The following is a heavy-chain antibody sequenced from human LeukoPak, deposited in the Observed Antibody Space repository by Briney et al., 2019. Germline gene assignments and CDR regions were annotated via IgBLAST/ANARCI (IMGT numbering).Heavy chain of an antibody. Sequence: GGSLRLSCAASGFTFSSYAMSWVRQAPGKGLEWVSGISGSGDNTFYADSVKGRFTISRDNSKNTLYLQMNSLRAEDTAVYYCARGLMVPRAFDIWGQGTMVTVSS. D-gene: IGHD2-8*01. V-gene: IGHV3-23*01. CDR1: GFTFSSYA. J-gene: IGHJ3*02. CDR2: ISGSGDNT. CDR3: ARGLMVPRAFDI.